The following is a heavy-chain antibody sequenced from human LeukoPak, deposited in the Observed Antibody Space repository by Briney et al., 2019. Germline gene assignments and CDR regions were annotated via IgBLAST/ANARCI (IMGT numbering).Heavy chain of an antibody. CDR2: IYHSGST. CDR3: ARNRGRAAAGPGGYYYYYMDV. J-gene: IGHJ6*03. V-gene: IGHV4-38-2*01. Sequence: PSETLSLTCAVSGYSIGSGYYWGWIRQPPGKGLEWIGSIYHSGSTYYNPSLKSRVTISVDTSKNQFSLKLSSVTAADTAVYYCARNRGRAAAGPGGYYYYYMDVWGKGTTVTVSS. CDR1: GYSIGSGYY. D-gene: IGHD6-13*01.